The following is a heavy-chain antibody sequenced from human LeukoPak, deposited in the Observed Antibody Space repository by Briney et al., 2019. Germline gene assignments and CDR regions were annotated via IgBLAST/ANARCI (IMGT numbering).Heavy chain of an antibody. V-gene: IGHV4-59*08. D-gene: IGHD2-15*01. Sequence: PSETLSLTCTVSGGTIGTYYWSWIRQPPGKGLEYLGYIYHTGTTSHNPSLKSRVTISVDTSKNQFSLRLSSVTAADTALYYCARSPGLGYSGGSCHFDYWGQGMLVTVSS. CDR1: GGTIGTYY. J-gene: IGHJ4*02. CDR2: IYHTGTT. CDR3: ARSPGLGYSGGSCHFDY.